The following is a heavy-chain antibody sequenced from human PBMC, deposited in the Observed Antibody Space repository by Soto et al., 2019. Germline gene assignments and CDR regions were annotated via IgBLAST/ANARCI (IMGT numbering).Heavy chain of an antibody. CDR3: ATDQRIQFSGYVDD. V-gene: IGHV3-23*01. J-gene: IGHJ4*02. CDR1: GFTLSSYA. D-gene: IGHD2-15*01. CDR2: ISGSGGST. Sequence: GSLRRSCAASGFTLSSYAMRWVRQAPGKGLDLVSAISGSGGSTYYADPVKGRFTISRDNSNKTLYLQMNSLRAEDTAVYYCATDQRIQFSGYVDDLGQGALVAVS.